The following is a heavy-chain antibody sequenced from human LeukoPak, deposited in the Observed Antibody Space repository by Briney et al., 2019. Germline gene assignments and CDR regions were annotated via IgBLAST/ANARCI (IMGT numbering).Heavy chain of an antibody. V-gene: IGHV3-43D*03. CDR1: GFTFDDFA. CDR3: AKGLAYYYDSDNYYYYGMDV. D-gene: IGHD3-10*01. J-gene: IGHJ6*02. Sequence: GGSLRLSCAASGFTFDDFAMHWVRQAPGKGLEWVSLISWDGGSTYYADSVKGRFTISRDNSKNSLYLQMNSLGTEDTALYYCAKGLAYYYDSDNYYYYGMDVWGQGTTVTVSS. CDR2: ISWDGGST.